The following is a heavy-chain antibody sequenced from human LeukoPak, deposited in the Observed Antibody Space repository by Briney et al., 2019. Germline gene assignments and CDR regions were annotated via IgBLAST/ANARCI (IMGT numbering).Heavy chain of an antibody. V-gene: IGHV4-39*01. CDR2: IYYSGST. D-gene: IGHD2-21*02. CDR3: ATSEENIVVVTAIGWYFDL. CDR1: GGSISSSSYY. J-gene: IGHJ2*01. Sequence: SETLSLTCTVSGGSISSSSYYWGWIRQPPWKGLEWIASIYYSGSTYYNPSLKSRVTISVDTSKNQFSLKLSSVTAADTAVYYCATSEENIVVVTAIGWYFDLWGRGTLVTVSS.